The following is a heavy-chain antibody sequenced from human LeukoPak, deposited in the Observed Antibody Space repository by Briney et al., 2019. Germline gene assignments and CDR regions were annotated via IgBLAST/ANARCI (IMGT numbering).Heavy chain of an antibody. V-gene: IGHV3-48*04. CDR3: ARDQGITMVRGWAFDV. CDR1: GFTFSSYA. CDR2: ISSSSSTI. J-gene: IGHJ3*01. Sequence: GGSLRLSCAASGFTFSSYAMHWVRQAPGKGLEWVSYISSSSSTIYYADSVKGRFTISRDNAKNSLYLQMNSLRAEDTAVYYCARDQGITMVRGWAFDVWGQGTMVTVSS. D-gene: IGHD3-10*01.